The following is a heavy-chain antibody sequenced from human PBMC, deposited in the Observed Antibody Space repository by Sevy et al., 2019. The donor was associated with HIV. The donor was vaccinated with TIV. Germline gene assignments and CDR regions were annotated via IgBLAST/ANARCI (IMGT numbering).Heavy chain of an antibody. CDR1: GGSISRDSYY. Sequence: SETLSLTCTVSGGSISRDSYYWGWIRQPPGKGLEWIGSIYYSGSTYYKLSLKSRVTISIDTSNSQFALKLRSVTAADTAAYFCARQPYPYGDNALGSYYFDHWGQGTLVTVSS. V-gene: IGHV4-39*01. J-gene: IGHJ4*02. CDR3: ARQPYPYGDNALGSYYFDH. CDR2: IYYSGST. D-gene: IGHD4-17*01.